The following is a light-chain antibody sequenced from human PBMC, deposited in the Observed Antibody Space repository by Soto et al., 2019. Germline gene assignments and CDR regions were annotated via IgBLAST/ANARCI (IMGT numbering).Light chain of an antibody. CDR3: QQYGSSPPLT. J-gene: IGKJ4*01. CDR2: GAS. Sequence: EIVLTQSPGTLSLSPGERATLSCRASQSVSSSYLAWYQQKPGQAPRLLIYGASSRATGIPDRFSGSVSGTDFTLTIGRLEPEDFAVYYCQQYGSSPPLTFGGGTKVDIK. V-gene: IGKV3-20*01. CDR1: QSVSSSY.